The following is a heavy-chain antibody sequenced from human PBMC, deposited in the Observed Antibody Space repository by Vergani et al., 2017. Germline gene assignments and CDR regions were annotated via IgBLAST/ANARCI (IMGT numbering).Heavy chain of an antibody. Sequence: QVQLQESGPGLVKPSETLSLTCTLSGDAISRDTYSWNWVRQPPGKPLEWIGSVYYSGTTYYNPSLGGRVTMSIDKSKNHFSLTLTSVTAADSAFYFCARGQTGYSRDWSTYFFYMDVWGKGTTVTV. CDR3: ARGQTGYSRDWSTYFFYMDV. D-gene: IGHD3/OR15-3a*01. CDR1: GDAISRDTYS. J-gene: IGHJ6*03. CDR2: VYYSGTT. V-gene: IGHV4-30-4*07.